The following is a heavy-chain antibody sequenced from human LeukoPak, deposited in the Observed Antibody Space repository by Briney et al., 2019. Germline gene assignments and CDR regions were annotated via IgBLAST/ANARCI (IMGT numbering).Heavy chain of an antibody. CDR1: GGTFSSYA. CDR3: ARDRSSSGWYYMDD. V-gene: IGHV1-69*05. Sequence: ASVKVSCKASGGTFSSYAISWVRQAPGQGLEWMGGIIPIFGTANYAQKFQGRVTITTDESTSTAYMELSSLRSEDTAVYYCARDRSSSGWYYMDDWGKGTTVTVSS. D-gene: IGHD6-19*01. CDR2: IIPIFGTA. J-gene: IGHJ6*03.